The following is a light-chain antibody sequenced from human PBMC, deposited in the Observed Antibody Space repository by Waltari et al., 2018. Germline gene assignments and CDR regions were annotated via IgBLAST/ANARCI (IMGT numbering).Light chain of an antibody. V-gene: IGLV1-44*01. CDR1: TSNIEVNT. Sequence: QSVLTQPPSASGTPGQRVTISCSGSTSNIEVNTVNWYQHLPGSAPKLLIYTNDQRPSWVPYRFSGAKSGTAASLAISGLQSDDEGQYYCATWDDRLNCWVFGGGTKLTVL. CDR3: ATWDDRLNCWV. CDR2: TND. J-gene: IGLJ3*02.